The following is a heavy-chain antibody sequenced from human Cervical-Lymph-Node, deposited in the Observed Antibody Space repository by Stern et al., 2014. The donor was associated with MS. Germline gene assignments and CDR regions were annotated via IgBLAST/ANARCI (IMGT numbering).Heavy chain of an antibody. CDR3: ARHLGIATTGRVY. CDR2: IYPSDSDT. J-gene: IGHJ4*02. CDR1: GYSFTSYW. D-gene: IGHD6-13*01. Sequence: MQLVQYGAEVKKPGESLKISCKGYGYSFTSYWIGWGRQMPGKGREWMGIIYPSDSDTRYSPSFQGQVTISADKSSSPAYLQWSSLKASDTAMYYCARHLGIATTGRVYWGQGTLVTVSS. V-gene: IGHV5-51*01.